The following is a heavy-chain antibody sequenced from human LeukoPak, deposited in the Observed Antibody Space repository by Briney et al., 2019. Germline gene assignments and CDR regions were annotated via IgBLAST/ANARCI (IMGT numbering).Heavy chain of an antibody. D-gene: IGHD2-8*02. CDR1: GFTVSSNY. J-gene: IGHJ4*02. V-gene: IGHV3-66*01. CDR3: ATYRQVLLPFES. Sequence: GGSLRLSCAASGFTVSSNYMSWVRQAPGKGLEWVSVIYSGGSTYYADSVKGRFTISRDNSKSTLSLQMNSRRAEDTAIYYCATYRQVLLPFESWGQGTLVTVSS. CDR2: IYSGGST.